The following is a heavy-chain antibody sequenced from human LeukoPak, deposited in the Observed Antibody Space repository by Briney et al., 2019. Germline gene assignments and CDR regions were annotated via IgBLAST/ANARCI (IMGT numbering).Heavy chain of an antibody. D-gene: IGHD5-24*01. CDR1: GFTFSSYA. V-gene: IGHV3-30-3*01. CDR2: ISYDGSNK. CDR3: ARPISRWLQLPDY. J-gene: IGHJ4*02. Sequence: GRSLRLSCAASGFTFSSYAMHWVRQAPGKGLEWVAVISYDGSNKYYADSVKGRFTISRDNSKNTLYLQMNSLRAEDTAVYYCARPISRWLQLPDYWGQGTLVTVSS.